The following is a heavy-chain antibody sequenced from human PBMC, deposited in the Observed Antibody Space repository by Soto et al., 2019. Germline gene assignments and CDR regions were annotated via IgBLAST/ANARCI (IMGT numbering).Heavy chain of an antibody. CDR3: ARAEYGGNSHGAFDI. V-gene: IGHV3-30*03. J-gene: IGHJ3*02. Sequence: QVQLVESGGGVVQPGRSLRLSCAASGFTFSSYGMHWVRQAPGKGLEWVAVISYDGSNKYYADSVKGRFTISRDNSKNTLYLQMNSLRAEDTAVYYCARAEYGGNSHGAFDIWGQGTMVTVSS. D-gene: IGHD2-21*02. CDR1: GFTFSSYG. CDR2: ISYDGSNK.